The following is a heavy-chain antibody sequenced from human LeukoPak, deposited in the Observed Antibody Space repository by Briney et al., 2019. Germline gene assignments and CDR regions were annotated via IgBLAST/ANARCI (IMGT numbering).Heavy chain of an antibody. D-gene: IGHD3-22*01. CDR1: GFTFGDYA. V-gene: IGHV3-49*03. CDR2: IGSKVYGGTT. J-gene: IGHJ4*02. CDR3: SKSYYYDSTSSFDF. Sequence: PGGSLRLSCTTSGFTFGDYAMNWFRQAPGKGLEWVGFIGSKVYGGTTEYAASVKGRFIISRDDSKSIAYLQINRLKTEDTGVYYCSKSYYYDSTSSFDFWGQGTLVTVSS.